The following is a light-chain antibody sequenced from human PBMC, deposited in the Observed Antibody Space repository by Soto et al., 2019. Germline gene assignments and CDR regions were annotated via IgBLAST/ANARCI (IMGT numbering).Light chain of an antibody. Sequence: QSVLTQPPSVTGAPGPRVTISCTGSTSNIGAGHKVHWYQQFLGTAPKLLIYDSTNRPSGVPARFSGSKSDTSASLAITGLHADDAADYYCQSCDTMVIHLIFGGGTKVTVL. V-gene: IGLV1-40*01. CDR2: DST. CDR3: QSCDTMVIHLI. J-gene: IGLJ2*01. CDR1: TSNIGAGHK.